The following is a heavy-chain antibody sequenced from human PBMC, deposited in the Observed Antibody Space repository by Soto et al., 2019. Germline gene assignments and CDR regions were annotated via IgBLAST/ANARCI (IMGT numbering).Heavy chain of an antibody. J-gene: IGHJ5*02. CDR3: ARGLSYCSSTTCAETRFDP. Sequence: SETLSLTCAVYAGSFSDNYWTWIRQPPGKGREWIGEINQVGSTNYNPSLKSRVTISLDTPKNQFSLKLRSVTAADTAVYYCARGLSYCSSTTCAETRFDPWGQGTLVTVSS. CDR2: INQVGST. D-gene: IGHD2-2*01. V-gene: IGHV4-34*01. CDR1: AGSFSDNY.